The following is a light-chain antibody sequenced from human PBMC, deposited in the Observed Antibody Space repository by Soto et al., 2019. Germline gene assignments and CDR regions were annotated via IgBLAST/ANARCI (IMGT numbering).Light chain of an antibody. CDR2: DNN. CDR3: GTWYSSLSVPYVV. V-gene: IGLV1-51*01. CDR1: SSNIGNNY. J-gene: IGLJ2*01. Sequence: QSVLTQPPSVSAAPGQKVTISCSGSSSNIGNNYVSWYQQLPGTAPKLLIYDNNKRPSGIPDRFSGSKSGTSATLGITGLQTGDEADYYCGTWYSSLSVPYVVFGGGTKLTVL.